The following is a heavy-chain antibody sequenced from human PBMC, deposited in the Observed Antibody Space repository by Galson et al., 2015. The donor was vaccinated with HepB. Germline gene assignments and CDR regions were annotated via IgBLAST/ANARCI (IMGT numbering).Heavy chain of an antibody. CDR2: IRSKANSYAT. CDR3: TRLHVVPAALNYYYYYGMDV. Sequence: SLRLSCAASGFTFSGSAMHWVRQASGKGLEWVGRIRSKANSYATAYAASVKGRFTISRDDSKNTAYLQMNSLKTEDTAVYYCTRLHVVPAALNYYYYYGMDVWGQGTTVTVSS. D-gene: IGHD2-2*01. J-gene: IGHJ6*02. V-gene: IGHV3-73*01. CDR1: GFTFSGSA.